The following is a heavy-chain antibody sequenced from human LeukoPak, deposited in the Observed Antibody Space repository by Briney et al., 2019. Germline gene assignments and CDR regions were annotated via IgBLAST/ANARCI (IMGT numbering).Heavy chain of an antibody. Sequence: SETLSLTCAVYGGSFSGYYWSWIRQPPGKGLEWIGEVNHSGSTNYNPSLKSRVTISVDTSKNQFSLKLSSVTAADTAVYYCARALPYYDYIWGSYRYTGVGPDYWGQGTLVTVSS. CDR3: ARALPYYDYIWGSYRYTGVGPDY. CDR2: VNHSGST. J-gene: IGHJ4*02. D-gene: IGHD3-16*02. V-gene: IGHV4-34*01. CDR1: GGSFSGYY.